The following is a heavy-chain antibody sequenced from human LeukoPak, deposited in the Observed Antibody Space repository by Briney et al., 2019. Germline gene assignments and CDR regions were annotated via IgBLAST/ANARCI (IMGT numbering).Heavy chain of an antibody. CDR1: GFTFGDYA. D-gene: IGHD2-2*01. V-gene: IGHV3-30*02. Sequence: GGSLRLSCTASGFTFGDYAMSWVRQAPDKGLEWVAFIRSDGSTKYYADSVKGRFTISRDNSKNTLYLQMNSLRAEDTAVYYCAKDVPAAYFDYWGQGTLVTVSS. CDR2: IRSDGSTK. CDR3: AKDVPAAYFDY. J-gene: IGHJ4*02.